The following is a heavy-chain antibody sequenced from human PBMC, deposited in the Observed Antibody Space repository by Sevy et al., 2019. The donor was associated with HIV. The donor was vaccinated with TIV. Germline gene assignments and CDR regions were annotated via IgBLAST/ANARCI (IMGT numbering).Heavy chain of an antibody. D-gene: IGHD5-12*01. Sequence: ASVKVSCKASGYTFTSYGISWVRQAPGQGLEWMGWISAYNGNTNYAQKLQGRVTMTTDTSTSTASMELRSLRSDDTAVYYCARESVVATIGAYYYYYYMDVWGKGTTVTVSS. J-gene: IGHJ6*03. CDR1: GYTFTSYG. CDR2: ISAYNGNT. V-gene: IGHV1-18*04. CDR3: ARESVVATIGAYYYYYYMDV.